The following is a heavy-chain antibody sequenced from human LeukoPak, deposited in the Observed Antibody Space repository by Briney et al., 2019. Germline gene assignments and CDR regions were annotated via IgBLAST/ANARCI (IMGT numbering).Heavy chain of an antibody. J-gene: IGHJ4*02. Sequence: GGSLRLSCAASGFTFSSYAVHRVRQAPGKGLEWVAVISYDGSNKYYADSVKGRFTISRDNSKNTLYLQMNSLRAEDTAVYYCARGRYSYPVYWGQGTLVTVSS. CDR3: ARGRYSYPVY. V-gene: IGHV3-30*01. CDR2: ISYDGSNK. D-gene: IGHD5-18*01. CDR1: GFTFSSYA.